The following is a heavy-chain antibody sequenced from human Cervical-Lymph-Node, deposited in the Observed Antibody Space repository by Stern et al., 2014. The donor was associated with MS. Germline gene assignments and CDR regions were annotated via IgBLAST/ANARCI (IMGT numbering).Heavy chain of an antibody. J-gene: IGHJ4*02. CDR3: ATGTALTTVTVSFDY. Sequence: QVQLVESGAEVKKPGSSVKVSCKASGGTFSSYAISWVRQAPGQGLEWMGGIIPIFGTANYAQKFQGRVTITADESTSTAYMELSRLRSEDTAVYYCATGTALTTVTVSFDYWGQGTLGTVSS. V-gene: IGHV1-69*01. CDR2: IIPIFGTA. CDR1: GGTFSSYA. D-gene: IGHD4-17*01.